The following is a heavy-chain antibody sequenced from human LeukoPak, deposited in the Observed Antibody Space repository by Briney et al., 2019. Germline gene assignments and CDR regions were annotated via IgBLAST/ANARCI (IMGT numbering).Heavy chain of an antibody. V-gene: IGHV3-33*01. CDR1: GLSLTTHG. CDR2: IWYDGSNK. D-gene: IGHD5-18*01. J-gene: IGHJ5*01. Sequence: GGSLRLSCAASGLSLTTHGMHWVRQAPGKGLEWVAVIWYDGSNKYYADSVKGRFTISRDNSKNTLYLQMNSLRAEDTAVYYCASVYSYGWFDYWGQGTLVTVSS. CDR3: ASVYSYGWFDY.